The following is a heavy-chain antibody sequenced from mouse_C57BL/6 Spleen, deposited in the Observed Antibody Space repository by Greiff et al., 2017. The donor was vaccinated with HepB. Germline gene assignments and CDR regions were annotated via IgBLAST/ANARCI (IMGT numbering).Heavy chain of an antibody. Sequence: QVQLQQSGPELVKPGASVKISCKASGYAFSSSWMNWVKQRPGKGLEWIGRIYPGDGDTNYNGKFKGKATLTADKSSSTAYMQLSSLTSEDSAVYFCAREDGPHYYAMDYWGQGTSVTVSS. CDR2: IYPGDGDT. J-gene: IGHJ4*01. CDR1: GYAFSSSW. V-gene: IGHV1-82*01. CDR3: AREDGPHYYAMDY. D-gene: IGHD2-3*01.